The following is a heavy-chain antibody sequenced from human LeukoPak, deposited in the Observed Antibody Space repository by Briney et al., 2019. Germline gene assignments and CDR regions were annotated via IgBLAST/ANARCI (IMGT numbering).Heavy chain of an antibody. J-gene: IGHJ4*02. CDR3: AKDSPSFYDYVWGSRRGGFDY. D-gene: IGHD3-16*01. V-gene: IGHV3-23*01. CDR2: ISGSGGST. Sequence: PGGSLRLSCAASGFTFSSYAMSWVRQAPGKGLEWVSAISGSGGSTYYADSAKGRFTISRDNSKNTLYLQMNSLRAEDTAVYYCAKDSPSFYDYVWGSRRGGFDYWGQGTLVTVSS. CDR1: GFTFSSYA.